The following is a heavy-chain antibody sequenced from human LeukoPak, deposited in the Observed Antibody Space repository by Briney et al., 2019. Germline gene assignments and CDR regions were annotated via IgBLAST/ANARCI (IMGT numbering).Heavy chain of an antibody. CDR3: ARTTAPFWPVFDY. Sequence: SETLSLTCTVSGGSISSSSYYWGWIRQPPGKGLEWIGSIYYSGSTYYNPSLKSRVTISVDTSKNQFSLKLSSVTAADTAVYYCARTTAPFWPVFDYWGQGTLVTVSS. CDR2: IYYSGST. V-gene: IGHV4-39*07. J-gene: IGHJ4*02. CDR1: GGSISSSSYY. D-gene: IGHD1-1*01.